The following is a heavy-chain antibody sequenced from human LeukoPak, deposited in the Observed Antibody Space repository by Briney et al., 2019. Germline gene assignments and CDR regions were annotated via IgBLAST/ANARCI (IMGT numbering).Heavy chain of an antibody. CDR2: IHHSGST. D-gene: IGHD3-10*01. J-gene: IGHJ5*02. CDR3: ATYGSGSYRFDP. V-gene: IGHV4-31*03. CDR1: GGSISSGGYY. Sequence: SETLSLTCTVSGGSISSGGYYRSWIRQHPGKGLEWIGYIHHSGSTYYNPSLKSRVIISVDTSKNQFSLKLNSVTAADTAVYYCATYGSGSYRFDPWGQGTLVTVSS.